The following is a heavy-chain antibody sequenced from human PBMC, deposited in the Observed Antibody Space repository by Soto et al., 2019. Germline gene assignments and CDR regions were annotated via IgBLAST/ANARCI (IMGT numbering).Heavy chain of an antibody. Sequence: ASVKVCCKASGYTFAIYGISWVRQAHGQGLEWMGWISAYNGNTNYAQKLQGRVTMTTDTSTSTAYMELRSLRSDDTAVYYCARDSLAAGDTQIDYWGQGTLVTVSS. CDR3: ARDSLAAGDTQIDY. CDR2: ISAYNGNT. D-gene: IGHD6-13*01. CDR1: GYTFAIYG. V-gene: IGHV1-18*01. J-gene: IGHJ4*02.